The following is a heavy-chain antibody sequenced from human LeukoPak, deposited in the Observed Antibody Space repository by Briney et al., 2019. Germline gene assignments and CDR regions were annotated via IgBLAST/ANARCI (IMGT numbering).Heavy chain of an antibody. CDR3: AKTQGYYDA. D-gene: IGHD2-15*01. Sequence: GGSLRLSCAASGFTFSSYEMNWVRQAPGKGLELVSGIYGSDDKTVYGDAVKGRFTISRDNSKNTLYLQMNSLRADDTAVYYCAKTQGYYDAWGQGALVTVSS. V-gene: IGHV3-23*01. CDR1: GFTFSSYE. J-gene: IGHJ5*02. CDR2: IYGSDDKT.